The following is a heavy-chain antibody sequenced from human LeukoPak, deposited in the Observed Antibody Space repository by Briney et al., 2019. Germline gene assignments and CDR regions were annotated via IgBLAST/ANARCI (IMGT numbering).Heavy chain of an antibody. D-gene: IGHD6-13*01. CDR1: GFTFSSYW. CDR2: IKQDGSEK. CDR3: TISSSRNHFDY. Sequence: GGSLRLSCAASGFTFSSYWMSWVRQAPGKGLEWVANIKQDGSEKYYVDSVEGRFTISRDNAKNSLYLQMNSLRAEDTAVYYCTISSSRNHFDYWGQGTLVTVSS. V-gene: IGHV3-7*01. J-gene: IGHJ4*02.